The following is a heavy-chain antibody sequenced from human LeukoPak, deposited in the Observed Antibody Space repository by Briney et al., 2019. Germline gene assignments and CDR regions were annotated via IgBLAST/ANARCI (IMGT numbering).Heavy chain of an antibody. CDR3: ARSLTTGARSIDL. V-gene: IGHV4-59*01. D-gene: IGHD4-11*01. CDR2: IYYSGST. J-gene: IGHJ2*01. CDR1: GGSISSSY. Sequence: SETLSLTCTVSGGSISSSYWSWIRQPPGKGLEWIGYIYYSGSTNYNPSLKSRVTISVDTSKNQFSLKLSSVTAADTAVYYCARSLTTGARSIDLWGRGTLVTVSS.